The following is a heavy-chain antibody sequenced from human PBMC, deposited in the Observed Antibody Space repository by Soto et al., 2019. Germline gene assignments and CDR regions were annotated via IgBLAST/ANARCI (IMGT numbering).Heavy chain of an antibody. CDR3: ASGRYFDWAFDY. CDR1: GFTFSSYS. Sequence: GGSLRLSCAASGFTFSSYSMNWVRQAPGKGLEWVSSISSSSSYIYYADSVKGRFTISRDNAKNSLYLQMNSLRAEDTAVYYCASGRYFDWAFDYWGQGTLVTVSS. J-gene: IGHJ4*02. D-gene: IGHD3-9*01. CDR2: ISSSSSYI. V-gene: IGHV3-21*01.